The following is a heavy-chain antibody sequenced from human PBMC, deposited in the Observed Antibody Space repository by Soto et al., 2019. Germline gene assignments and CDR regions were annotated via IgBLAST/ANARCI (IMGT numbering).Heavy chain of an antibody. CDR2: ISGSSTYT. Sequence: QVQLVESGGGLVKPGGSLRLSCAASGFTFSDYYMSWIRQAPGKGLEWVSDISGSSTYTNYADSVKGRFTITRDNAKNSLYLQVDSLRGEDTAVYYCARVNDWGSQTFDYWGQGTLVTVSS. D-gene: IGHD3-16*01. CDR1: GFTFSDYY. J-gene: IGHJ4*02. CDR3: ARVNDWGSQTFDY. V-gene: IGHV3-11*06.